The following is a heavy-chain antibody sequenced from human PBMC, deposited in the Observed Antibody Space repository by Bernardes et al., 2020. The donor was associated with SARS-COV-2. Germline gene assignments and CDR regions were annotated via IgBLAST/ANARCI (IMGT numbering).Heavy chain of an antibody. CDR3: ARDRCLGTTCNGVVDV. CDR1: GYTFTSYD. J-gene: IGHJ6*02. CDR2: ISAFNGNT. D-gene: IGHD2-2*01. Sequence: ASVKVSCKTSGYTFTSYDINWVRQAPGQGLEWMGWISAFNGNTNYAQSLQGRVTMTTDTSTNTAYMDLRSLRSEDTAVYFCARDRCLGTTCNGVVDVWGQGTTVTVSS. V-gene: IGHV1-18*04.